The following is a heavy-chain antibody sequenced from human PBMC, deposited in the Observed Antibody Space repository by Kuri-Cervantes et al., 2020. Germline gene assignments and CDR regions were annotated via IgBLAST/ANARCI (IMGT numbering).Heavy chain of an antibody. CDR3: AIRVELWSYYYYMDV. Sequence: ASVKVSCKASGYTFTSYGITWVRQAPGQGLEWMAWISSYSSDRKYAQNFQGRVTLTTDIFTSTVYMELSSLRSDDTAVYYCAIRVELWSYYYYMDVWGKGTTVTVSS. V-gene: IGHV1-18*01. CDR1: GYTFTSYG. J-gene: IGHJ6*03. D-gene: IGHD3-3*01. CDR2: ISSYSSDR.